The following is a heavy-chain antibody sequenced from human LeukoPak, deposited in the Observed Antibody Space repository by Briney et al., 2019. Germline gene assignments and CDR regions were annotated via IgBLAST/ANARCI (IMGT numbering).Heavy chain of an antibody. D-gene: IGHD2-15*01. V-gene: IGHV3-30-3*01. Sequence: GGSLRLSCPASGFNITNYAMHWVRQAPGKGLEWVAVISYDGDNKYYADSVKGRFTIFRDNSKNTLFLQMHILRTEDTAVYYCARALRLYCSGGTCYHIDFWGQGALVTVSS. CDR2: ISYDGDNK. J-gene: IGHJ4*02. CDR3: ARALRLYCSGGTCYHIDF. CDR1: GFNITNYA.